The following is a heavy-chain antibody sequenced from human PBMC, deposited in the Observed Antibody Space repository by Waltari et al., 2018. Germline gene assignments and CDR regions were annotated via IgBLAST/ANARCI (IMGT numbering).Heavy chain of an antibody. CDR1: GGSFSGYY. CDR3: VRLEDCTGPGGHCYSGDPFALDV. V-gene: IGHV4-34*02. D-gene: IGHD2-15*01. CDR2: INHAGYT. Sequence: QVQLQQWGAGLLQSSETLSLTCAVYGGSFSGYYWGWVRQPPGKGLEWIGEINHAGYTNHNPSLRSRVTRSADTSTSQFSLKLNSVTAADTAVYYCVRLEDCTGPGGHCYSGDPFALDVWGQGTTVTVSS. J-gene: IGHJ6*02.